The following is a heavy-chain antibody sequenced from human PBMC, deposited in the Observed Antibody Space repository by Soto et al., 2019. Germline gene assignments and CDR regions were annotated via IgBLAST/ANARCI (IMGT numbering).Heavy chain of an antibody. Sequence: ASVKVSCKASGYTFTSYGISWVRQAPGQGLEWMGWISAYNGNTNYAQKLQGRVTMTTDTSTSTAYMELRSLRSDDTAVYYCARDYDILTGYPHIDYSGQGTLVTVST. CDR2: ISAYNGNT. J-gene: IGHJ4*02. V-gene: IGHV1-18*01. D-gene: IGHD3-9*01. CDR3: ARDYDILTGYPHIDY. CDR1: GYTFTSYG.